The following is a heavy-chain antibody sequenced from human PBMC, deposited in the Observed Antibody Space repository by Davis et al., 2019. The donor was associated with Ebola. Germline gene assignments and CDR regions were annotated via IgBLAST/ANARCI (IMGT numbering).Heavy chain of an antibody. CDR1: GFTFSDYY. J-gene: IGHJ4*02. V-gene: IGHV3-11*06. CDR3: ASGPVEMATQIGDY. D-gene: IGHD5-24*01. Sequence: PGGSLRLSCAASGFTFSDYYMSWIRQAPGKGLEWVSYISSSSSYTNYADSVKGRFTISRDNAKNSLYLQMNSLRAEDTAVYYCASGPVEMATQIGDYWGQGTLVTVSS. CDR2: ISSSSSYT.